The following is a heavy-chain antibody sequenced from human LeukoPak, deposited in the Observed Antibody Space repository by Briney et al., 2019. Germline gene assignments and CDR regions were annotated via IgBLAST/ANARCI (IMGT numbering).Heavy chain of an antibody. CDR2: ISGGGETT. Sequence: GGSLRLSCSASEFTFSSYEMNWVRQAPGKGLEWVSYISGGGETTLYADSVKGRFTTSRDNAKNSLYLQLTSLRAEDTAVHYCARVGRIQYFDCWGQGTLVTVSS. D-gene: IGHD5-18*01. J-gene: IGHJ4*02. CDR1: EFTFSSYE. V-gene: IGHV3-48*03. CDR3: ARVGRIQYFDC.